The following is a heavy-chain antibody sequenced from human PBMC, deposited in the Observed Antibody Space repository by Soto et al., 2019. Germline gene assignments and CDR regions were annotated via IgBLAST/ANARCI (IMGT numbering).Heavy chain of an antibody. D-gene: IGHD3-3*01. CDR3: ARGKGIYDFWSGYYRPQKWFDP. J-gene: IGHJ5*02. V-gene: IGHV1-8*01. CDR2: MNPNSGNT. Sequence: GASVKVSCKASGYTFTSYDINWVRQATGQGLEWMGWMNPNSGNTGYAQKFQGRVTMTRNTSISTAYMELSSLRSEDTAVYYCARGKGIYDFWSGYYRPQKWFDPWGQGTLVTVSS. CDR1: GYTFTSYD.